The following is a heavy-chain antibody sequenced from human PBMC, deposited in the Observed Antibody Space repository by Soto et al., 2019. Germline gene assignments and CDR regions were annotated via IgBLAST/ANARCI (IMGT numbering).Heavy chain of an antibody. Sequence: GGSLRLSCAASGFTFSSYGMHWVRQAPGKGLEWVAVIWYDGSNKYYADSVKGRFIISRDNSKNTLYLQMNSLRTEDTAVYYCARELGYCSSTSCYKGYYGMDVWGPGTTVTVSS. CDR1: GFTFSSYG. D-gene: IGHD2-2*02. CDR3: ARELGYCSSTSCYKGYYGMDV. J-gene: IGHJ6*02. CDR2: IWYDGSNK. V-gene: IGHV3-33*01.